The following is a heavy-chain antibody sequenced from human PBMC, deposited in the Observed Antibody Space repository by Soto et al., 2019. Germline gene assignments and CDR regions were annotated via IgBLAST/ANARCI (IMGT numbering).Heavy chain of an antibody. D-gene: IGHD6-19*01. CDR2: IIPIFGTA. Sequence: QVQLVQSGAEVKKPGSSVKVSCKASGGTFSSYAISWVRQAPGQGLEWMGGIIPIFGTANYAQKFQGRVTITADESTSTAYMELSGLRSEDTAVYYCAGAQRSHPEVAGTIYYYYGMDVWGQGTTVTVSS. CDR3: AGAQRSHPEVAGTIYYYYGMDV. V-gene: IGHV1-69*01. CDR1: GGTFSSYA. J-gene: IGHJ6*02.